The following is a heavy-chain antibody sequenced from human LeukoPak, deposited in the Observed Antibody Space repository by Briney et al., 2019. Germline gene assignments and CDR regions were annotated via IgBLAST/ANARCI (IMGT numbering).Heavy chain of an antibody. V-gene: IGHV4-61*02. CDR3: ARGQYDFWSGYDVNWFDP. CDR2: IYPSGNT. J-gene: IGHJ5*02. Sequence: RASETLSLTCAVSGGSMRTGLYYWNWIRQPAGKGLEWVGRIYPSGNTNYNPSLESRVTISVDTAKNQFSLKLISVTAADTALYYCARGQYDFWSGYDVNWFDPWGQGTLVTLSS. CDR1: GGSMRTGLYY. D-gene: IGHD3-3*01.